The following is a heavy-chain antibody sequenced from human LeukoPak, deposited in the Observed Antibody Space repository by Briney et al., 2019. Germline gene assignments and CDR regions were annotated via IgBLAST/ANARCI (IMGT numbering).Heavy chain of an antibody. J-gene: IGHJ6*03. D-gene: IGHD4-17*01. CDR2: INPSGGSP. CDR3: ARGGSRTVTTFKGGYYYYMDV. CDR1: GYTFTSYY. V-gene: IGHV1-46*01. Sequence: GASVKVSCKASGYTFTSYYMHWVRQAPGQGLEWMGIINPSGGSPSYAQKFQGRVTMTRDMSTSTVYMELSSLRSEDTAVYYCARGGSRTVTTFKGGYYYYMDVWGKGTTVTVSS.